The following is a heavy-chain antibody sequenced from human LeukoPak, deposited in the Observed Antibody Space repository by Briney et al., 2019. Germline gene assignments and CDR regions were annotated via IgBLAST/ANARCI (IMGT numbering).Heavy chain of an antibody. CDR2: IKEDGSEK. CDR3: ARDSVHGYYDSSGYSTLFDY. V-gene: IGHV3-7*01. J-gene: IGHJ4*02. Sequence: GGSLRLSCAASGFSFSSYWMSWVRQAPGKGLEWVVNIKEDGSEKYYVDSVKGRFTIARDNAKNSLYLQMNSLRAEDTAVYYCARDSVHGYYDSSGYSTLFDYWGQGTLVTVSS. D-gene: IGHD3-22*01. CDR1: GFSFSSYW.